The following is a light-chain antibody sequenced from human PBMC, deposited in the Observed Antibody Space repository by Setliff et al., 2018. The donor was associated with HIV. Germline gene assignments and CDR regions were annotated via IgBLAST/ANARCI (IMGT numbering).Light chain of an antibody. CDR3: SSYTGGSTYV. V-gene: IGLV2-14*03. Sequence: QSALAQPASVSGSPGQSITISCTGTSSDVGGFNYVCWYQQHPGKAPKLMIYDVSNRPSGVSNRFSGSKSGNTASLTISGFQAEDEADYYCSSYTGGSTYVFGTGTKVTV. CDR2: DVS. CDR1: SSDVGGFNY. J-gene: IGLJ1*01.